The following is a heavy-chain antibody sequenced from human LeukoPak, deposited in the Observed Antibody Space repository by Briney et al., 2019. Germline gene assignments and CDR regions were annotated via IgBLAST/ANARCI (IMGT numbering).Heavy chain of an antibody. Sequence: GGSLRLSCAASGFTFSSYSMNWVRQAPGKGLEWVSSISSSSSYIYYADSVKGRFTISRDNSKNTLYLQMNSLRAEDTAVYYCATLTAGGNAFDIWGQGTMVTVSS. CDR3: ATLTAGGNAFDI. CDR2: ISSSSSYI. CDR1: GFTFSSYS. D-gene: IGHD3-16*01. V-gene: IGHV3-21*01. J-gene: IGHJ3*02.